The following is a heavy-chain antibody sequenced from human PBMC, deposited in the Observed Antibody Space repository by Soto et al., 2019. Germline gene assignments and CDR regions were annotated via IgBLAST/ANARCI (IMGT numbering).Heavy chain of an antibody. CDR1: GFTFSNYE. J-gene: IGHJ6*02. CDR2: ISSSGNLI. CDR3: AREEDALRDTMDV. D-gene: IGHD3-16*01. V-gene: IGHV3-48*03. Sequence: GGSLRLSCEASGFTFSNYEMNWVRQAPGKGLEWVSYISSSGNLIYYADSVKGRFTISRDNAKNSLYLQMNSLRAEDAAVYYCAREEDALRDTMDVWGQGTTVTVSS.